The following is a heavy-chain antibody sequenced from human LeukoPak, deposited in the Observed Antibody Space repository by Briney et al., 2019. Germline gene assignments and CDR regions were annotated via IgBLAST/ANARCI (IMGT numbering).Heavy chain of an antibody. CDR2: TRIKTSGETT. CDR3: ARTTYNDFWSGYSRYYYHFMDV. Sequence: GGSLRLSCTASGFTFGDYAMSWVRQAPGKGLEWVGFTRIKTSGETTEYAASVKGRFTISRDNSKSIAYLQMNTLKTEDTAVYYCARTTYNDFWSGYSRYYYHFMDVWGKGTTVTVSS. D-gene: IGHD3-3*01. V-gene: IGHV3-49*04. CDR1: GFTFGDYA. J-gene: IGHJ6*03.